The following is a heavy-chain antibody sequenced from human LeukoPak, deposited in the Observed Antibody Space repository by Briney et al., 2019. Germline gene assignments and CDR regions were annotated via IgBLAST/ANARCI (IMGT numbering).Heavy chain of an antibody. J-gene: IGHJ4*02. D-gene: IGHD5-24*01. CDR1: GGSMRSYY. Sequence: PSETLSLTCTVSGGSMRSYYWVWIRQPPGKGLEWIGYIYYSGSTDYNPSLKSRVTISVDTSKNQFSLKLSSLTAADTAVYYCASWGDGYNLGYWGQGTLVTVSS. CDR2: IYYSGST. V-gene: IGHV4-59*08. CDR3: ASWGDGYNLGY.